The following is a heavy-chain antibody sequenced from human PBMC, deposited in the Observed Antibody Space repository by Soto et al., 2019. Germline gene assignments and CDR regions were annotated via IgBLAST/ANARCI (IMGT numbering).Heavy chain of an antibody. Sequence: GGSLRLSCAASGFTVSRHYISWVHQAPGKGLEWVSVIYAAGSTYYADSVKGRFTISRDNSKNIVYLQMDSLRAEDTAVYYCARKAGPTQFYYDSWGQGIRVTVSS. D-gene: IGHD4-4*01. V-gene: IGHV3-53*01. CDR2: IYAAGST. CDR3: ARKAGPTQFYYDS. J-gene: IGHJ4*02. CDR1: GFTVSRHY.